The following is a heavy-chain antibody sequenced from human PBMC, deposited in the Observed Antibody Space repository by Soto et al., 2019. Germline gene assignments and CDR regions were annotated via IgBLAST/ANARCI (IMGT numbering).Heavy chain of an antibody. CDR2: ISYDGSNK. CDR3: ARDTVAPAGDYNWFAP. D-gene: IGHD3-10*01. J-gene: IGHJ5*02. V-gene: IGHV3-30-3*01. CDR1: GFTFSSYA. Sequence: QVQLVESGGGVVQPGRSLRLSCAASGFTFSSYAMHWVRQAPGKGLEWLAVISYDGSNKYYADSVKGRFTISRDNSKNTLYLQMNSLRAEDTAVYYCARDTVAPAGDYNWFAPWGQGTLVTVSS.